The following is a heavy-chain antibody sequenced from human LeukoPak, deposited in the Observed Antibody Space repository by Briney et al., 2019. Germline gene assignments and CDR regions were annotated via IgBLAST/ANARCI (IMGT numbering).Heavy chain of an antibody. J-gene: IGHJ3*02. Sequence: GGSLRLSCAGSGFTVSSYEMNWVRQAPGKGPEWVAHIDSGGGPIYYADSVKGRFTISRGNAKNSLYLQMNSLRAEDTAVYYCARELPVGGTGASDIWGQGTMVTVSS. CDR2: IDSGGGPI. V-gene: IGHV3-48*03. D-gene: IGHD6-13*01. CDR3: ARELPVGGTGASDI. CDR1: GFTVSSYE.